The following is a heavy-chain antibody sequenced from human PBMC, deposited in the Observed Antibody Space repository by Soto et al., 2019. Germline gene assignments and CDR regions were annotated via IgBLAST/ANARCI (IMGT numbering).Heavy chain of an antibody. CDR2: IYYSGST. J-gene: IGHJ6*02. D-gene: IGHD6-13*01. V-gene: IGHV4-39*01. CDR1: GGSISSSSYY. CDR3: ASHSSSWYGYYYYYGMDV. Sequence: SETLSLTCAVYGGSISSSSYYWGWIRQPPGKGLEWIGSIYYSGSTYYNPSLKSRVTISVDTSKNQFSLKLSSVTAADTAVYYCASHSSSWYGYYYYYGMDVWGQGTTVTVSS.